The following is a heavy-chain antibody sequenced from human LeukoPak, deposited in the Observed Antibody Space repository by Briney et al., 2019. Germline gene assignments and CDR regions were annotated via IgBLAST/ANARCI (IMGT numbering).Heavy chain of an antibody. CDR1: GYTFTSYG. Sequence: ASVKVSCKAPGYTFTSYGISWVRQAPGRGLEWMGWISAYNGNTNYAQKLQGRVTMTTDTSTSTAYMELRSLRSDDTAVYYCARFRGIVVVPAAIDYYYYYGMDVWSQGTTVTVSS. J-gene: IGHJ6*02. CDR2: ISAYNGNT. CDR3: ARFRGIVVVPAAIDYYYYYGMDV. D-gene: IGHD2-2*01. V-gene: IGHV1-18*01.